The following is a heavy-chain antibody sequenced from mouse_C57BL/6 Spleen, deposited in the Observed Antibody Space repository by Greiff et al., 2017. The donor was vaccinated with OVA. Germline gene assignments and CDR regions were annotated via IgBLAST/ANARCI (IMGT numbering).Heavy chain of an antibody. D-gene: IGHD2-4*01. CDR3: ARWGDYEGFAY. Sequence: VQLQQSGAELVRPGTSVKVSCKASGYAFTNYLIEWVKQRPGQGLAWIGVINPGSGGTNYNEKFKGKATLTADKSSSTAYMQLSSLTSEDSAVDFCARWGDYEGFAYWGQGTLVTVSA. CDR2: INPGSGGT. J-gene: IGHJ3*01. V-gene: IGHV1-54*01. CDR1: GYAFTNYL.